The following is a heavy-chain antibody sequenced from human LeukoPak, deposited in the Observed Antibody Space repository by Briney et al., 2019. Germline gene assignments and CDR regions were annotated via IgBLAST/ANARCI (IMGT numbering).Heavy chain of an antibody. J-gene: IGHJ6*03. CDR2: ISGSGGST. Sequence: GGSLRLSCAASGFTFSSYAMSWVRQAPGKGLEWGSAISGSGGSTYYADSVKGRFTISRDNSKNTLYLQMNSLRAEDTVVYYCAKEFGASGSYLSYYYYYMDVWGKGTTVTVSS. D-gene: IGHD1-26*01. CDR1: GFTFSSYA. V-gene: IGHV3-23*01. CDR3: AKEFGASGSYLSYYYYYMDV.